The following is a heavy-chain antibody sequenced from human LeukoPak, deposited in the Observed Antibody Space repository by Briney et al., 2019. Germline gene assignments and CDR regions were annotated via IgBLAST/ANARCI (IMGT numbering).Heavy chain of an antibody. J-gene: IGHJ4*02. CDR1: GGTFSSYT. D-gene: IGHD6-19*01. Sequence: GASVKVSCKASGGTFSSYTMSWVRQAPGKGLEWVSAISGSGGSTYYADSVKGRFTISRDNSKNTLYLQMNSLRAEDTAVYYCAKVHSSGWLFDYWGQGTLVTVSS. CDR3: AKVHSSGWLFDY. V-gene: IGHV3-23*01. CDR2: ISGSGGST.